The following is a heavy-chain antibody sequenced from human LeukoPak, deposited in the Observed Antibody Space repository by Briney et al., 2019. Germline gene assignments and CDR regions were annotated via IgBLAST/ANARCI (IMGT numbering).Heavy chain of an antibody. CDR3: VRVEARSGYDRHFDY. CDR1: GFTFSNFV. D-gene: IGHD3-22*01. J-gene: IGHJ4*02. Sequence: GGSLRLSCAASGFTFSNFVMNWVRQAPGKGLEWVSSIGTSGNYMYYSDSVRGRFTISRDNAKNSLYLQMNSLRAEDTAVYYCVRVEARSGYDRHFDYWGQGTLVTVSS. V-gene: IGHV3-21*01. CDR2: IGTSGNYM.